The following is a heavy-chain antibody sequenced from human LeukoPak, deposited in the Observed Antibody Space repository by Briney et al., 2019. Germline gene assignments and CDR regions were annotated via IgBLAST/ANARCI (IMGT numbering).Heavy chain of an antibody. Sequence: GGSLRLSCAASGFTFSSYEMDWVRQAPGKGLEWVSYISSSGSTIYYAGSVKGRLTFSRDNAKNSLYLQMNSLRAEDTAVYYCAALGITMIGGVWGKGTTVTISS. CDR1: GFTFSSYE. V-gene: IGHV3-48*03. CDR2: ISSSGSTI. D-gene: IGHD3-10*02. CDR3: AALGITMIGGV. J-gene: IGHJ6*04.